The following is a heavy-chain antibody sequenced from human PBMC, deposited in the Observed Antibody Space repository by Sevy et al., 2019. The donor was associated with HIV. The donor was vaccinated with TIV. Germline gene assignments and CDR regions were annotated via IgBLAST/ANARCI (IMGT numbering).Heavy chain of an antibody. J-gene: IGHJ5*02. D-gene: IGHD2-15*01. CDR3: ATVGLRYYSGSSSYQGDWFDP. V-gene: IGHV1-24*01. Sequence: ASVKVSCKVSGYTLTKLSMHWVRQAPGKGLEWLGDFDPQDDEIIYAQRFQGRLTMTEDTSTETAYMELSSLTSEDTAVYYCATVGLRYYSGSSSYQGDWFDPWGQGTLVTVSS. CDR1: GYTLTKLS. CDR2: FDPQDDEI.